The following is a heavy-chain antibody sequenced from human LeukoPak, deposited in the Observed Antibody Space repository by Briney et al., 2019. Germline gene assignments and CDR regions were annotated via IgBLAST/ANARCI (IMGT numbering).Heavy chain of an antibody. CDR3: ARKAVAGNNWFDP. V-gene: IGHV3-23*01. D-gene: IGHD6-19*01. J-gene: IGHJ5*02. Sequence: GGTLRLSCAASGFTFSIYGMTWVRQAPGKGLEWVSAIGGTISGTYYADSVKGRFTISRDNSKNTLYLQMNSLRAEDTAVYYCARKAVAGNNWFDPWGQGTLVTVSS. CDR2: IGGTISGT. CDR1: GFTFSIYG.